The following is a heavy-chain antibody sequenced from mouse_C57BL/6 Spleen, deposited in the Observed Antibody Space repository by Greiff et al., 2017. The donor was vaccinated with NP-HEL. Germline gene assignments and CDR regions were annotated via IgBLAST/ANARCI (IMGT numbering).Heavy chain of an antibody. CDR1: GFTFSNYW. CDR2: IRLKSDNYAT. J-gene: IGHJ4*01. Sequence: EVMLVESGGGLVQPGGSMKLSCVASGFTFSNYWMNWVRQSPEKGLEWVAQIRLKSDNYATHYAESVKGRFTISRDDSKSSVYLQMNNLRAEDTGIYYCTAFYYYGSYYAMDYWGQGTSVTVSS. V-gene: IGHV6-3*01. CDR3: TAFYYYGSYYAMDY. D-gene: IGHD1-1*01.